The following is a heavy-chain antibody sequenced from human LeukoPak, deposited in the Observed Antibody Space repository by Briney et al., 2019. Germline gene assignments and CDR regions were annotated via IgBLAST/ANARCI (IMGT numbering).Heavy chain of an antibody. J-gene: IGHJ3*02. CDR2: IKQDGSEK. CDR1: GFIFSSYD. CDR3: ARLRAFDI. V-gene: IGHV3-7*01. Sequence: PGGSLRLSCVGSGFIFSSYDMGWVRQAPGKGLEWVANIKQDGSEKYYVDSVKGRFTISRDNAKNSLYLQMNSLRAEDTAVYYCARLRAFDIWGQGTMVTVSS. D-gene: IGHD3-16*01.